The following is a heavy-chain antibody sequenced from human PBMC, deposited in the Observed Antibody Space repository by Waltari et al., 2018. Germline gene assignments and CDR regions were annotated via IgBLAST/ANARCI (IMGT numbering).Heavy chain of an antibody. CDR3: ARREQWLGDYFDY. D-gene: IGHD6-19*01. V-gene: IGHV4-34*01. Sequence: QVQLQQWGAGLLKPSETLSLTCAVYGGSFSGYYWSWIRQPPGKGLEWIGEINHSGSTNYNPSLKSRVTISVDTSKNQFSLKLSSVTAADTAVDYCARREQWLGDYFDYWGQGTLVTVSS. CDR2: INHSGST. CDR1: GGSFSGYY. J-gene: IGHJ4*02.